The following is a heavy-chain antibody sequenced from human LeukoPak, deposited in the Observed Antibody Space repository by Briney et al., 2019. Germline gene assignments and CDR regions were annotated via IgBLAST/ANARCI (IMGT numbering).Heavy chain of an antibody. CDR1: GFTFNIYA. CDR3: AKDHMSSPVTYASSFDS. V-gene: IGHV3-23*01. D-gene: IGHD3-16*01. CDR2: ISGFGVLT. Sequence: GGSLRLSCAASGFTFNIYAMKWVRQAPGKGLEWGAAISGFGVLTTASSSFKRPFPISTDNSKNTLYLQICRLRADVTAVYYCAKDHMSSPVTYASSFDSWGQGTLVTVSS. J-gene: IGHJ4*02.